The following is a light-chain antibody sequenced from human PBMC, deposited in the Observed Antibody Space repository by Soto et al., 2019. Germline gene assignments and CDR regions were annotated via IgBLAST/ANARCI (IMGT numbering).Light chain of an antibody. J-gene: IGKJ1*01. CDR1: QSVSIH. CDR3: QQYNNWPRT. CDR2: GAS. V-gene: IGKV3-15*01. Sequence: ETVMTQSPGTLSVSLCERSTLSCRASQSVSIHLAWYQQKPVRAPRLLIYGASTRATGIPARFSGSGSGTEFTLTISSLQSEDFAVYYCQQYNNWPRTFGQGTKVDIK.